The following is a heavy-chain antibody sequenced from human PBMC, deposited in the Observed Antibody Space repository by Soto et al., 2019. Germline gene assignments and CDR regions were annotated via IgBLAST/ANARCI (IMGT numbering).Heavy chain of an antibody. J-gene: IGHJ6*02. V-gene: IGHV1-46*01. D-gene: IGHD1-7*01. CDR3: ARDANYALTFHYYGMDV. CDR2: INPSADSSTSGGSA. Sequence: VASVKVSCKASGYPFTTYYIHWVRQAPGHGPEWMGIINPSADSSTSGGSASYAQKFQGRVTLTRDTSASTVYMELSSLGSEDTAIYYCARDANYALTFHYYGMDVWGQGTTVTAP. CDR1: GYPFTTYY.